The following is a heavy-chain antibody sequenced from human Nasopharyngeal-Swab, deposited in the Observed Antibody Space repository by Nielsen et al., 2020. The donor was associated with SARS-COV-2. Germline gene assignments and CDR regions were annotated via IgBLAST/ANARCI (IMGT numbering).Heavy chain of an antibody. CDR3: ASFITIFGVVIGGDY. D-gene: IGHD3-3*01. CDR2: ISSSGSTI. CDR1: GFTFSSYA. V-gene: IGHV3-48*03. Sequence: GGSLRLSCAASGFTFSSYAMSWVRQAPGKGLEWVSYISSSGSTIYYADSVKGRFTISRDNAKNSLYLQMNSLRAEDTAVYYCASFITIFGVVIGGDYWGQGTLVTVSS. J-gene: IGHJ4*02.